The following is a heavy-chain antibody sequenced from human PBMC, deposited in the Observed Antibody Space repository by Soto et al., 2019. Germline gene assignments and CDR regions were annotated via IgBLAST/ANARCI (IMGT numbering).Heavy chain of an antibody. D-gene: IGHD6-19*01. CDR1: GFTFSSYG. Sequence: QVQLVESGGGVVQPGRSLRLSCAASGFTFSSYGMHWVRQAPGKGLEWVAVISYDGSNKYYADSVKGRFTIHRDNSKNTLYLQMNSLRAEDTAVYYCAKIAVAGTRGYYYYGMDVWGQGTTVTVSS. J-gene: IGHJ6*02. CDR2: ISYDGSNK. CDR3: AKIAVAGTRGYYYYGMDV. V-gene: IGHV3-30*18.